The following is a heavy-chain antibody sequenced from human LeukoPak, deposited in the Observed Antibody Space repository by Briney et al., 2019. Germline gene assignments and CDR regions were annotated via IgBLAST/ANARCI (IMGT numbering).Heavy chain of an antibody. CDR2: IRQNGVEK. CDR3: ARLLGDSTIYDL. Sequence: PWGALRLFCAASGFICNTYWMSWVRQAPGKGLEWVASIRQNGVEKYYVDSVKGRFIISRDNAENSMSLQLNSLRGEDSATYYCARLLGDSTIYDLWGQGTLVTVSS. V-gene: IGHV3-7*03. CDR1: GFICNTYW. J-gene: IGHJ5*02. D-gene: IGHD3-16*01.